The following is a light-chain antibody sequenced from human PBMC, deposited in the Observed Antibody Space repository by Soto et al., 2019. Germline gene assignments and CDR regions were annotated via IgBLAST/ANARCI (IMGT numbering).Light chain of an antibody. CDR1: NSDVGAYNY. V-gene: IGLV2-14*01. CDR3: SSYTITNTYV. CDR2: EVT. Sequence: QSVLTQPASVSGSPGQSLTISCSGSNSDVGAYNYVSWYQQPPGKAPKLILYEVTTRPSGVSLRFSGSKSGNTASLTISGLQTEDEADYYCSSYTITNTYVFGTGTQLTVL. J-gene: IGLJ6*01.